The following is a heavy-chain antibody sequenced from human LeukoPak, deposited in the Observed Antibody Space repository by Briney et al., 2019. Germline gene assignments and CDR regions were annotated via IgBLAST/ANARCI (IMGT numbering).Heavy chain of an antibody. D-gene: IGHD1-26*01. Sequence: GGSLRLSCAASGFNFANHAMSWVRQTPGKGLEWVSAISGGGDITYYADSVTGRFTISRDNSKDTLFLQMHSLRPGDTAVYYCAKRGDLGSYLDYWGQGTLVTVSS. CDR2: ISGGGDIT. V-gene: IGHV3-23*01. J-gene: IGHJ4*02. CDR3: AKRGDLGSYLDY. CDR1: GFNFANHA.